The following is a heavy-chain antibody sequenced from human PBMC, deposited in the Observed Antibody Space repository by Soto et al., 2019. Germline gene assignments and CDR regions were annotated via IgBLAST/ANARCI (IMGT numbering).Heavy chain of an antibody. V-gene: IGHV4-59*08. J-gene: IGHJ5*02. CDR1: GGSISSYY. CDR2: IYYSGST. Sequence: QLQQQESGPGLVKPSETLSLTCTVSGGSISSYYWSWIRQPPGKGLEWIGHIYYSGSTNYNPSLKSRVTISVNKSKNPFSLKLSSVTAADTALYYCARRAVPYYDILSGGGNWFDPWGQGNLVTVS. CDR3: ARRAVPYYDILSGGGNWFDP. D-gene: IGHD3-9*01.